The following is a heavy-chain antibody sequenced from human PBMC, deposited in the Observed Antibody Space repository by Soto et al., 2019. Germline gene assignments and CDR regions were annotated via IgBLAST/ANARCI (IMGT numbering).Heavy chain of an antibody. CDR1: GFPFDDYA. CDR2: ISFNSGSI. CDR3: AKDLRPKGIRAYGMDV. J-gene: IGHJ6*02. Sequence: GGSLRLSCAASGFPFDDYAMHLVRQSPGKGLEWVSGISFNSGSIGYADSVKGRFTISRDNAKNSLYLQMNSLRAEDTALYYCAKDLRPKGIRAYGMDVWGQGIRVTVSS. D-gene: IGHD6-25*01. V-gene: IGHV3-9*01.